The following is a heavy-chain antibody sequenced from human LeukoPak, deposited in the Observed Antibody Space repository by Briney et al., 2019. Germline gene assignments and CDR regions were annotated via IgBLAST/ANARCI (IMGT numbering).Heavy chain of an antibody. Sequence: ASVKVSCKASGYTFTSYYMHWVRQAPGQGREWMGIINPSGGSTSYAQKFQGRVTMTRDMSTSTVYMELSSLRSEDTAVYYCARGYGDYETFDYWGQGTLVTVSS. CDR2: INPSGGST. CDR1: GYTFTSYY. CDR3: ARGYGDYETFDY. J-gene: IGHJ4*02. D-gene: IGHD4-17*01. V-gene: IGHV1-46*01.